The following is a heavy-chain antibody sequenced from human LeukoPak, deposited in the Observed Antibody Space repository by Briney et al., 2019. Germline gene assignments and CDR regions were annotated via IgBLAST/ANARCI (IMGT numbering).Heavy chain of an antibody. Sequence: PSQTLSLTCAVSGGSISSGDYYWSWIRQPPGKGLEWIGYIYYSGSTYYNPSLKSRVTISVDTSKNQFSLKLSSVTAADTATYYCARLMTSFRAFDIWGQGTMVAVSS. J-gene: IGHJ3*02. CDR1: GGSISSGDYY. V-gene: IGHV4-30-4*01. D-gene: IGHD2-8*01. CDR2: IYYSGST. CDR3: ARLMTSFRAFDI.